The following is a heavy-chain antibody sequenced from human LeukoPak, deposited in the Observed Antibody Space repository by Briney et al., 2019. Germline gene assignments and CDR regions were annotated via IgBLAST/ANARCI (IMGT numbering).Heavy chain of an antibody. CDR3: AKDWGVVIPYYFDY. D-gene: IGHD3-3*01. CDR2: IRYDGSNK. CDR1: GFTFSSYG. Sequence: GGSLRLSCAASGFTFSSYGMHWVRQAPGKGLEWVAFIRYDGSNKYYADSVKGRFTISRDNSKSTLYLQMNSLRAEDTAVYYCAKDWGVVIPYYFDYWGQGTLVTVSS. J-gene: IGHJ4*02. V-gene: IGHV3-30*02.